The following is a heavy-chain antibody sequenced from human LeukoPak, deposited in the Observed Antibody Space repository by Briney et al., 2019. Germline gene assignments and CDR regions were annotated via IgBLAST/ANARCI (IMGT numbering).Heavy chain of an antibody. D-gene: IGHD2-2*01. V-gene: IGHV4-38-2*02. CDR1: GYSISSGYY. CDR3: ARGSSEAYYYYYYYMDV. J-gene: IGHJ6*03. Sequence: PSETLSLTCTVSGYSISSGYYWGWIRQPPGKGLEWIGSIYHSGSTYYNPSLKSRVTISVDTSKNQFSLKLSSVTAADTAVYYCARGSSEAYYYYYYYMDVWGKGTTVTVPS. CDR2: IYHSGST.